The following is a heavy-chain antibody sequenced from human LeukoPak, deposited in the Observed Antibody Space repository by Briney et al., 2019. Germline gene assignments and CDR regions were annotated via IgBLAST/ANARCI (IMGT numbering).Heavy chain of an antibody. CDR1: GFTFSSYW. CDR3: ARPLYGDFAKYFQR. Sequence: PGGSLRLSCAASGFTFSSYWMHWVRQAPGKGLVWVSHINKDGSSTSYADSVKGRFTISRDNAKNTLYLQMSSLRAEDTALYYCARPLYGDFAKYFQRWGQGTLVTVS. D-gene: IGHD4-17*01. CDR2: INKDGSST. V-gene: IGHV3-74*01. J-gene: IGHJ1*01.